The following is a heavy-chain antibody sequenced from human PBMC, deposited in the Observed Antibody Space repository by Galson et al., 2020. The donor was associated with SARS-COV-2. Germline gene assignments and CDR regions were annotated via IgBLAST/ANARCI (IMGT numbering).Heavy chain of an antibody. J-gene: IGHJ4*02. CDR2: IRGDGSET. Sequence: GGSLRLSCAVSGFTFNDFWMSWFRQAPGKGLEWVANIRGDGSETNYVDSVQGRFFISRDNAIDSLFLQMNNLTADDTAVYFCSREGWQGGYWGQGTRVTVSS. CDR3: SREGWQGGY. D-gene: IGHD6-19*01. V-gene: IGHV3-7*01. CDR1: GFTFNDFW.